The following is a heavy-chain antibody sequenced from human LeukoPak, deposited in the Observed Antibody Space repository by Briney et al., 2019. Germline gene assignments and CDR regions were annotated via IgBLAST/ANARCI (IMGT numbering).Heavy chain of an antibody. Sequence: KPGGSLRLSCAASGFTFSSYSMNWVRQAPGKGLEWVSSISSSSYIYYADSVKGRFTISRDNAKNSLYLQMNSLRAEDTAVYYCAREEDYDILXGYXLDYWGQGTLVTVS. CDR1: GFTFSSYS. J-gene: IGHJ4*02. CDR2: ISSSSYI. CDR3: AREEDYDILXGYXLDY. D-gene: IGHD3-9*01. V-gene: IGHV3-21*01.